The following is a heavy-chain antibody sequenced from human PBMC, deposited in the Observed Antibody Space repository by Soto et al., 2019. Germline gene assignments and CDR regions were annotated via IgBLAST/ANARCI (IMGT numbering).Heavy chain of an antibody. CDR1: GFTFRAYD. CDR2: ISPSGDTT. Sequence: GGSLRLSCATSGFTFRAYDLTWGRQAPGKGLDWVSGISPSGDTTYYADSVKGRFTISRDNSKTVLYLQMNSLRAEDTAVYYCALKGTANPFYWGQGTLVTVSS. D-gene: IGHD2-21*02. V-gene: IGHV3-23*01. CDR3: ALKGTANPFY. J-gene: IGHJ4*02.